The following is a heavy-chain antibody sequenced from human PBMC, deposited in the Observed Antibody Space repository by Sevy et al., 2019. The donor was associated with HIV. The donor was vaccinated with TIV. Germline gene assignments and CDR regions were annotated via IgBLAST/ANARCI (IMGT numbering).Heavy chain of an antibody. V-gene: IGHV3-74*01. D-gene: IGHD4-17*01. CDR3: ARDDPTVSLGV. J-gene: IGHJ6*02. CDR1: GFTFSSYW. CDR2: INSDGSST. Sequence: GGSLRLSCAASGFTFSSYWMHWVRQAPGKGLVWVSRINSDGSSTSYADSVKGRFTISRDNAKNTLYLQMNSLRAEDMAVYYCARDDPTVSLGVWGQGTTVTVSS.